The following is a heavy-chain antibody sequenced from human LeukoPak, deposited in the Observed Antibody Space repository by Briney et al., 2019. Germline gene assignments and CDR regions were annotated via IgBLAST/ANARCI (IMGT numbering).Heavy chain of an antibody. CDR1: GGSISSYY. CDR3: ARAAFSSRYGFDY. Sequence: SETLSLTCTVSGGSISSYYWSWTRQPPGKGLEWIGYIYYSGSTNYNPSLKSRVTISVDTSKNQFSLKLSSVTAADTAVYNCARAAFSSRYGFDYWGQGTLVTVSS. CDR2: IYYSGST. J-gene: IGHJ4*02. V-gene: IGHV4-59*01. D-gene: IGHD6-13*01.